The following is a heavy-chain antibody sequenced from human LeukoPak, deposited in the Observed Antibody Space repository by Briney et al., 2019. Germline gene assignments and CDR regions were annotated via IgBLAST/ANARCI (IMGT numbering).Heavy chain of an antibody. CDR1: GFTFSSYS. D-gene: IGHD6-6*01. V-gene: IGHV3-21*01. CDR3: VXDXEYXSSSVSGRSFDY. Sequence: GGSLRLSCTASGFTFSSYSMNWVRQAPGKGLEWVSSISSSSTYTYYIDSVRGRFTISRDNAKNSLYLQMNSLRAEDTAVYYCVXDXEYXSSSVSGRSFDYWGQGTLVTVSS. J-gene: IGHJ4*02. CDR2: ISSSSTYT.